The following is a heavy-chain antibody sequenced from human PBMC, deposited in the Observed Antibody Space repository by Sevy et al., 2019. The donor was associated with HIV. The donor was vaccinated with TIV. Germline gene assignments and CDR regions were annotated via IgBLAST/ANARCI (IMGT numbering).Heavy chain of an antibody. CDR3: TRALATADTPEYYFDY. Sequence: GGSLRLSCTSSGFTFGDYAMSWFRQAPGKALEWVAFIRRNSHEPYGGTTEYAASVKGRFTISRDDSKSIAYLQMNSLKTEDTAVYYCTRALATADTPEYYFDYWGQGILVTVSS. CDR1: GFTFGDYA. V-gene: IGHV3-49*03. CDR2: IRRNSHEPYGGTT. J-gene: IGHJ4*02. D-gene: IGHD5-12*01.